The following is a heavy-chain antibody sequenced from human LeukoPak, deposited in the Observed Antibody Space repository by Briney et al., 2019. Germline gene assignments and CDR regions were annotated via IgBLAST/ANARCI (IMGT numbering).Heavy chain of an antibody. CDR2: ISSSSSYI. CDR3: ARDVSSHSYDSSGYYP. CDR1: GFTFSSYS. J-gene: IGHJ5*02. V-gene: IGHV3-21*01. D-gene: IGHD3-22*01. Sequence: GGSLRLSCATSGFTFSSYSMHWVRQAPGKGLEWVSSISSSSSYIYYADSVKGRFTISRDNAKNSLYLQMNSLRAEDTAVYYCARDVSSHSYDSSGYYPWGQGTLVTVSS.